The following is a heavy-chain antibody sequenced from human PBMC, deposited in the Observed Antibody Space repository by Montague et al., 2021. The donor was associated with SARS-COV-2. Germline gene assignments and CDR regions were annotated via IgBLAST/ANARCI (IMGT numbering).Heavy chain of an antibody. CDR2: INHSGST. CDR1: GASISSRSYY. D-gene: IGHD3-10*01. CDR3: ARVRYYGSGTSLGMDV. J-gene: IGHJ6*02. V-gene: IGHV4-39*07. Sequence: SETLSLTCTVSGASISSRSYYWSWIRQPPGKGLEWIGEINHSGSTNYNPSLKSRVTISVDTSKNQFSLKLSYVTAADTAVYYCARVRYYGSGTSLGMDVWGQGTTVTVSS.